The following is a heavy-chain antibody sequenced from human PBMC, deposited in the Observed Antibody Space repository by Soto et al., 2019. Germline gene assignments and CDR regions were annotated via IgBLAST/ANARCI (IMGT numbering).Heavy chain of an antibody. J-gene: IGHJ4*02. CDR3: ARAARDFSGSYYIY. V-gene: IGHV1-18*01. CDR1: GYSFTNYG. CDR2: ISGYNGDT. Sequence: GASVKVSCKASGYSFTNYGITWVRRAPGQGLEWMGWISGYNGDTNYLQNLQGRVTVTKDTSTNTAYMELKSLRSDDTAVYYCARAARDFSGSYYIYWGKGTVVTVSS. D-gene: IGHD1-26*01.